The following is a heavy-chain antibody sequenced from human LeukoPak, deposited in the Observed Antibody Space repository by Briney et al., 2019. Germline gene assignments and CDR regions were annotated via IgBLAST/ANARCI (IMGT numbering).Heavy chain of an antibody. J-gene: IGHJ5*01. CDR3: ARVRLTTITNSRFDP. CDR1: GFTVSSHY. CDR2: IYNDGSR. V-gene: IGHV3-53*01. D-gene: IGHD4-11*01. Sequence: RGSLRLSCAASGFTVSSHYMSWVRQAPEKGLEWVSVIYNDGSRYYADSVKGRFTISRDSSKNTLSLQMDSLRAEDTAVYYCARVRLTTITNSRFDPLGQGTLVNGSS.